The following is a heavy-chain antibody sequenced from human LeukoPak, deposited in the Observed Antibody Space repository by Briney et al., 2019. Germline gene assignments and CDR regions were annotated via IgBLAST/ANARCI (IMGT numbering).Heavy chain of an antibody. V-gene: IGHV3-21*06. Sequence: GGSLRLSCAASGFTFTSYNMNWVRQAPGKGLEWVSSITSSGSYIYYADSVKGRFTISRDNAKNSLYLQMDSLRVEDTAVYYCARAGKLNDYGDYVFDYWGQGTLVTVSS. CDR3: ARAGKLNDYGDYVFDY. D-gene: IGHD4-17*01. CDR1: GFTFTSYN. CDR2: ITSSGSYI. J-gene: IGHJ4*02.